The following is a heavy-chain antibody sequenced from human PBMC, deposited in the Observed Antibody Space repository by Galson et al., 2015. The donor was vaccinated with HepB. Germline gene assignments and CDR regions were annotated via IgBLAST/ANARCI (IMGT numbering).Heavy chain of an antibody. J-gene: IGHJ4*02. V-gene: IGHV1-46*03. D-gene: IGHD5-24*01. CDR3: ARSLRRWLQLLEGGYFDY. CDR1: GYTFTSYY. Sequence: SVKVSCKASGYTFTSYYMHWVRQAPGQGLEWMGIINPSGGSTSYAQKFKGRVTMTRDTSTSTVYMELSSLRSEDTAVYYCARSLRRWLQLLEGGYFDYWGQGTLVTVSS. CDR2: INPSGGST.